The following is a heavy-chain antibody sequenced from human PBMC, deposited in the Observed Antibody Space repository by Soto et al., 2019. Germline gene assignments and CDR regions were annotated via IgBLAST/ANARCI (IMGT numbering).Heavy chain of an antibody. CDR2: IDWDDDK. V-gene: IGHV2-70*01. J-gene: IGHJ5*02. CDR1: GFSLSTSGMC. CDR3: ARIIAGMAAAGTGKTYNWFDP. Sequence: SGPTLVNPTQTLTLTCTFSGFSLSTSGMCVSWIRQPPGKALEWLALIDWDDDKYYSTSLKTRLTISKDTSKNQVVLTMTNMDPVDTATYYCARIIAGMAAAGTGKTYNWFDPWGQGTLVTVPS. D-gene: IGHD6-13*01.